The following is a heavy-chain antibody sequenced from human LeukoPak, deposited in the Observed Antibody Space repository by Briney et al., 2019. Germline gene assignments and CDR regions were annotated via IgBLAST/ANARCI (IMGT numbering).Heavy chain of an antibody. Sequence: PGGSLRLSCAASGFTFSSYAMIWVRQAPGKGLEWVSGISGSGGSTYYADSVKGRFTISRDNSKNTLYLQMNSLRAEDTAVYYCAKASGYSYGYYSDYWGQGTLVTVSS. D-gene: IGHD5-18*01. V-gene: IGHV3-23*01. J-gene: IGHJ4*02. CDR1: GFTFSSYA. CDR2: ISGSGGST. CDR3: AKASGYSYGYYSDY.